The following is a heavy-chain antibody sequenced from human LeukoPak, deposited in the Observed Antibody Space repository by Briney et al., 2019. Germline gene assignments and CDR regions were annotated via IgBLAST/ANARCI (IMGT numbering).Heavy chain of an antibody. CDR1: GYTFINHD. D-gene: IGHD1-26*01. J-gene: IGHJ5*02. V-gene: IGHV1-8*01. Sequence: ASVKVSCKASGYTFINHDIDWVRQAPGQGLEWIGWMNSNSGNTGYAQKFQGRVIMTRGTSITTAYLELSTLRSEDTAVYYCARGSGSDGRDWFDPWGQGTLVTVSS. CDR2: MNSNSGNT. CDR3: ARGSGSDGRDWFDP.